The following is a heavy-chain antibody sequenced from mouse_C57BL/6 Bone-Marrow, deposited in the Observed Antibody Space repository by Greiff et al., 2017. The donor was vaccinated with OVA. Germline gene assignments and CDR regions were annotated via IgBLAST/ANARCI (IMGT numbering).Heavy chain of an antibody. CDR3: TRGHYGSSSYYFDY. CDR2: ISSGGDYI. Sequence: EVMLVESGEGLVKPGGSLKLSCAASGFTFSSYAMSWVRQTPEKRLEWVAYISSGGDYIYYADTVKGRFTISRDNARNTLYLQMSSLKSEDTAMYYCTRGHYGSSSYYFDYWGQGTTLTVSS. J-gene: IGHJ2*01. V-gene: IGHV5-9-1*02. D-gene: IGHD1-1*01. CDR1: GFTFSSYA.